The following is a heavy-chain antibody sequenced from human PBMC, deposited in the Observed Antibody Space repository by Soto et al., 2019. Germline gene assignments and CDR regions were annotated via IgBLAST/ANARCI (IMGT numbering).Heavy chain of an antibody. CDR2: LIPFFGTA. Sequence: SVKVSCKTSGGTFSTFGISWVRQAPGQGLEWMGGLIPFFGTAEYSQKFEDRITITAAESTNTVYMDLRSLTSEDTAISYCARTAPMDAGDKYYYDFWGQGALVTVSS. CDR3: ARTAPMDAGDKYYYDF. D-gene: IGHD3-16*01. V-gene: IGHV1-69*13. CDR1: GGTFSTFG. J-gene: IGHJ4*02.